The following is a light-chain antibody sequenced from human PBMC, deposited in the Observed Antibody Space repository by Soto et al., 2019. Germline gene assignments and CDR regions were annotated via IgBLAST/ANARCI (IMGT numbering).Light chain of an antibody. CDR2: GAS. Sequence: EIVLTQSPGTLSLSPGERATLSCRASQSVSSSYLAWYQQKPGQAPRLLIYGASGRATGIPDRFSGSVSGTDFTLTISRLEPEDFVVYYCQQYGSSPPVTFGQGTRLEIK. CDR1: QSVSSSY. J-gene: IGKJ5*01. V-gene: IGKV3-20*01. CDR3: QQYGSSPPVT.